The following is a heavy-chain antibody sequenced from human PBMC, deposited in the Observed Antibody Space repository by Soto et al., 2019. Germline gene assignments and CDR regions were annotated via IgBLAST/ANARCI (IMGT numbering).Heavy chain of an antibody. D-gene: IGHD2-21*02. V-gene: IGHV1-69*13. Sequence: ASVKVSCKASGGTFSSYAISWVRQAPGQGLEWMGGIIPIFGTANYAQKFQGRVTITADESTSTAYMELSSLRSEDTAVYYCARDSAHCGGDCYSPQTILWGQGTLVTVSS. CDR2: IIPIFGTA. CDR3: ARDSAHCGGDCYSPQTIL. J-gene: IGHJ4*02. CDR1: GGTFSSYA.